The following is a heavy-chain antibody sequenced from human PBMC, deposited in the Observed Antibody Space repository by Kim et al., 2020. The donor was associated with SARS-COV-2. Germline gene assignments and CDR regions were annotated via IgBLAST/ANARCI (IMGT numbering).Heavy chain of an antibody. V-gene: IGHV3-30*07. Sequence: VRFTISSDNSKTTLYLPMNSLRAEDTAVYYCARAPYAEDTAMVTEYYFDYWGQGTLVTVSS. CDR3: ARAPYAEDTAMVTEYYFDY. J-gene: IGHJ4*02. D-gene: IGHD5-18*01.